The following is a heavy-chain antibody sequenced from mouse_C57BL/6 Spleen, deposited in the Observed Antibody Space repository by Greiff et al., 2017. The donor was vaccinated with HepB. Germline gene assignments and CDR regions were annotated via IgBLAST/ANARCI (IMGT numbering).Heavy chain of an antibody. V-gene: IGHV2-6*03. CDR1: GFSLTSYG. Sequence: VQLQESGPGLVAPSQSLSITCTVSGFSLTSYGVHWVRQPPGKGLEWLVVIWSDGSTTYNSALKSRLSISKDNSKSQVILKMNSLQTDDTAMYYCARDYGSSQPDYAMDYWGQGTSVTVSS. CDR3: ARDYGSSQPDYAMDY. D-gene: IGHD1-1*01. CDR2: IWSDGST. J-gene: IGHJ4*01.